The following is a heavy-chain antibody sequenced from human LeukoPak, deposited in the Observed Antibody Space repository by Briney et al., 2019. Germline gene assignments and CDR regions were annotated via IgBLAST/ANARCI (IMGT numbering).Heavy chain of an antibody. J-gene: IGHJ5*02. Sequence: SETLSLTCAVSRASITSYYWSWIRQPPGKGLEWIGYIYSSVTTKYNPSLKSRVTISLDTSKNQVSMKLTSVTAADTAVYYCASGGLATSPRWDHNWFDPWGKGTLVTVSS. CDR3: ASGGLATSPRWDHNWFDP. D-gene: IGHD5-24*01. CDR2: IYSSVTT. V-gene: IGHV4-59*08. CDR1: RASITSYY.